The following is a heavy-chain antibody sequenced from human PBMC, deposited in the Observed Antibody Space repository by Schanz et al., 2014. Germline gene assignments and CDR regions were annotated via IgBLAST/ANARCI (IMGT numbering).Heavy chain of an antibody. V-gene: IGHV1-2*02. CDR1: GYTFAVYY. CDR3: ARDSDVSKYNLFDS. CDR2: INPNSGDT. Sequence: QVQLVQSGAEVKKPGSSVKVSCKASGYTFAVYYIHWVRQAPGQGLEFMGWINPNSGDTEYGQQFEGRVTLTRDTSISTVYMELTRLTFDDTAIYYCARDSDVSKYNLFDSWGQGTLVTVSS. J-gene: IGHJ5*01.